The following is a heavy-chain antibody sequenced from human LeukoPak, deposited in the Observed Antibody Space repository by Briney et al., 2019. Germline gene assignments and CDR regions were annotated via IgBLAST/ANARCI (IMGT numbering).Heavy chain of an antibody. CDR2: ISYDGSNK. CDR1: GFTFSSYG. J-gene: IGHJ4*02. Sequence: GGSLRLSCAASGFTFSSYGMHWVRQAPGKGLEWVAVISYDGSNKYYADSVKGRFTISRDNSKNTLYLQMNSLRAEDTAVYYCARDYYYGSGSSLDYWGQGTLVTVSS. V-gene: IGHV3-30*03. D-gene: IGHD3-10*01. CDR3: ARDYYYGSGSSLDY.